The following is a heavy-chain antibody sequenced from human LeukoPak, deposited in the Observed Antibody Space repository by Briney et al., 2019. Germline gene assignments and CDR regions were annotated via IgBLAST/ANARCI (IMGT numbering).Heavy chain of an antibody. Sequence: SETLSLTCTVSGGSISSGDYYWSWIRQPPGEGLEWLGYIYYSGSTYYNPSLKSRVTISVDTSKNQFSLKLSSVTAADTAVYYCARVDIVVVPAARGIFDYWGQGTMVTVPS. V-gene: IGHV4-30-4*08. CDR1: GGSISSGDYY. D-gene: IGHD2-2*01. CDR3: ARVDIVVVPAARGIFDY. J-gene: IGHJ4*02. CDR2: IYYSGST.